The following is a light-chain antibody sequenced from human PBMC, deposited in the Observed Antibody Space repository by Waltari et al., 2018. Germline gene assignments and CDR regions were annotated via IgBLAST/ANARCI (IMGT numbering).Light chain of an antibody. CDR1: QGIRNG. J-gene: IGKJ1*01. V-gene: IGKV1-17*01. CDR3: LQYNSYPWT. Sequence: DLQMTQSPSSLSASVGDRVTIPCRASQGIRNGLGWYQQQPGKAPKRLIYAASSLQSGVPSRFSGSGSGTEFTLTISSLQPEDFASYYCLQYNSYPWTFGQGTKVEIK. CDR2: AAS.